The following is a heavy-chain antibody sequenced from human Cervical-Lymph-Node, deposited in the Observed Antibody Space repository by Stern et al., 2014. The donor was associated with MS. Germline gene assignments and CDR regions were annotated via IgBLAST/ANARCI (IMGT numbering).Heavy chain of an antibody. CDR3: ARVTGRGTRQNWFDS. D-gene: IGHD1-26*01. J-gene: IGHJ5*01. V-gene: IGHV4-59*01. CDR1: GGSMSSKY. Sequence: QVQLQESGPGLVKPSETVSLTCTVSGGSMSSKYWNWIRQPPGKGLEWIGYIYSDGNTNYNPSLKSRVIISLDTSTNQFSLGLTSVTAADTAVYYCARVTGRGTRQNWFDSWGQGTLVTVSS. CDR2: IYSDGNT.